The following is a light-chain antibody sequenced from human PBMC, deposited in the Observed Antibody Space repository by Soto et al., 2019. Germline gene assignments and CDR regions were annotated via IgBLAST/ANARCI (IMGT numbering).Light chain of an antibody. J-gene: IGKJ2*01. Sequence: EIVLTQSPGTLSLSPGERATLSCRASQSLSRNYLAWYQQTPGQAPRLLFYGASSRATGTPDRFSGSGSGRDFTLTISRLEPEDFAIYFCQQYDTSPLYTFGQGSRLEIK. CDR1: QSLSRNY. V-gene: IGKV3-20*01. CDR3: QQYDTSPLYT. CDR2: GAS.